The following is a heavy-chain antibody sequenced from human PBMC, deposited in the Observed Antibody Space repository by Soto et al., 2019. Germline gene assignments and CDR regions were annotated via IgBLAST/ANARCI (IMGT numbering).Heavy chain of an antibody. D-gene: IGHD3-3*01. CDR3: ARGRQIFGVVTAAFDI. V-gene: IGHV3-53*01. CDR2: IYSGGST. J-gene: IGHJ3*02. CDR1: GFTFDYYW. Sequence: PGGSLRLSCVASGFTFDYYWMHWVRQAPGEGLMWVSVIYSGGSTYYADSVKGRFTISRDNSKNTLYLQMNSLRAEDTAVYYCARGRQIFGVVTAAFDIWGQGTMVTVSS.